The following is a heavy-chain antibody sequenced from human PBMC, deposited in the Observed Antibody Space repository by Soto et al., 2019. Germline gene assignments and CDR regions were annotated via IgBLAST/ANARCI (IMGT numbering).Heavy chain of an antibody. J-gene: IGHJ6*02. CDR2: LDQSGGT. D-gene: IGHD6-19*01. V-gene: IGHV4-34*01. Sequence: SETLSLTCAVVGDSLRGQSWNWIRQSPGKGLEWIGELDQSGGTNYNPSLKSRAIISDDTSKNQFSLTLTSVTAADTAVYYCAREDSCGWSGESLDVWGQGTTVTVS. CDR1: GDSLRGQS. CDR3: AREDSCGWSGESLDV.